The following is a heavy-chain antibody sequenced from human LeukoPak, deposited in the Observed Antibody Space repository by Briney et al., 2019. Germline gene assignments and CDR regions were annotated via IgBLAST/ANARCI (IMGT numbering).Heavy chain of an antibody. J-gene: IGHJ6*03. CDR3: ARISSDWPHYYMDV. D-gene: IGHD6-19*01. V-gene: IGHV4-34*01. CDR1: GGSFSGYY. CDR2: IYYSGST. Sequence: SETLSLTCAVYGGSFSGYYWSWIRQPPGRGLEWIGSIYYSGSTYYDPSLKSRVTISVDTSKNQFSLKLSSVTAADTAAYYCARISSDWPHYYMDVWGKGTTVIISS.